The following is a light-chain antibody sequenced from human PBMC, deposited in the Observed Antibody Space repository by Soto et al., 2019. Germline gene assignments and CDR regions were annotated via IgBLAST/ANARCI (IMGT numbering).Light chain of an antibody. CDR1: QSVSSH. V-gene: IGKV3-11*01. CDR3: QQYGSSSIT. J-gene: IGKJ5*01. Sequence: EIVLAQSPATLSLSPGERATLSCRASQSVSSHLAWYQQKPGQSPRLLIYDASNRATGIPGRFSGSGSGTDFTLTISSLEPEDFAVYYCQQYGSSSITFGQGTRLEIK. CDR2: DAS.